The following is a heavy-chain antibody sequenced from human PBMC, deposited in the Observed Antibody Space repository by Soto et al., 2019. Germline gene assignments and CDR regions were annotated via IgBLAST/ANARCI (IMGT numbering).Heavy chain of an antibody. V-gene: IGHV4-59*01. CDR3: ARGIIAAAGNDAFDI. CDR1: GGSISSYY. Sequence: QVQLQESGPGLVKPSETLSLTCTVSGGSISSYYWSWIRQPPGKGLEWIGYIYYSGSTNYNPSLKSRVTISVDTSKNQFSLKLSSVTAADTAVYYCARGIIAAAGNDAFDIWGQGTMVTVSS. D-gene: IGHD6-13*01. CDR2: IYYSGST. J-gene: IGHJ3*02.